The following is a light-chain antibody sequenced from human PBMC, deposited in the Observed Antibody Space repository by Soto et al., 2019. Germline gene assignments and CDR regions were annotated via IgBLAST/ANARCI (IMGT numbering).Light chain of an antibody. CDR2: TAS. V-gene: IGKV1-39*01. CDR3: QQSYNNPQWT. Sequence: DIQMTQSPSSLSASVGDRVTITCRASQSISSYLNWYQQKPGNAPELLIYTASSLQSGVPSRFSGSGSGTDFTLTISSLQPEDFANYYCQQSYNNPQWTFGQGTRVDIX. J-gene: IGKJ1*01. CDR1: QSISSY.